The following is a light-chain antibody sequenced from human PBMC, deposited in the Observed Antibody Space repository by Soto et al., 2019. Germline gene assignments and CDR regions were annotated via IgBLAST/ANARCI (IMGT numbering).Light chain of an antibody. CDR1: QSVSSSY. V-gene: IGKV3-20*01. CDR2: GAS. Sequence: EIVLTQSPGTLSLSPGERATLSCRASQSVSSSYLAWYQQKPGQAPRLLIYGASTRATGIPDRFSGSGSGTDFTLTISRLESEDFAVYYCQQHGGSPITFGQGTRLEIK. J-gene: IGKJ5*01. CDR3: QQHGGSPIT.